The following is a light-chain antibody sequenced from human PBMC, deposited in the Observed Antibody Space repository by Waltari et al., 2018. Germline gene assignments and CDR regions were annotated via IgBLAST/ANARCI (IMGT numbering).Light chain of an antibody. J-gene: IGLJ3*02. Sequence: QLVLTQSPSASASLGASVKLTCTLSSGHSTNVIAWLQKRPERGPRYLMKVNSDGSHNKGDEIPERFSGSSSGAEHYLPISSLQSEDEADYYCQTGGHGTWVFGGGTKLTVL. CDR2: VNSDGSH. V-gene: IGLV4-69*01. CDR3: QTGGHGTWV. CDR1: SGHSTNV.